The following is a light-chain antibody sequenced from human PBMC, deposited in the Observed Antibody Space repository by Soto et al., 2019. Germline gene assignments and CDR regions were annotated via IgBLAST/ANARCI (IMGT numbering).Light chain of an antibody. CDR2: GTS. CDR1: QSVSSSY. Sequence: EIVFTQSPGTLSLSPGERATLSCRASQSVSSSYLAWYQHKPGRAPRLLIDGTSSRATGIPARFSGSGSGTEFTLTISSLQSEDFAVYYCQQYKNWSFGQGTKVDI. J-gene: IGKJ1*01. CDR3: QQYKNWS. V-gene: IGKV3-20*01.